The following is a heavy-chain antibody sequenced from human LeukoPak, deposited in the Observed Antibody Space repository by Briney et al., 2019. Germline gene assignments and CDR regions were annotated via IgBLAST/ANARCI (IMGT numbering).Heavy chain of an antibody. CDR1: GGSISSGGYY. CDR2: IYYSGST. Sequence: SQTLSLTCTVSGGSISSGGYYWSWIRQHPGKGLEWIGYIYYSGSTYYNPSLKSRVTISVDTSKNQFSLKLSSVTAADTAVYYCARGQYQLLSYDYWGQGTPVTVSS. V-gene: IGHV4-31*03. D-gene: IGHD2-2*01. J-gene: IGHJ4*02. CDR3: ARGQYQLLSYDY.